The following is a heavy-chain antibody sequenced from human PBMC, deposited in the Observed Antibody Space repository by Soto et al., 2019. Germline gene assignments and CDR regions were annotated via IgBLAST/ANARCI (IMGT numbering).Heavy chain of an antibody. D-gene: IGHD3-10*01. CDR1: GGSIRSRDYY. CDR3: ASIYGSGRNDY. V-gene: IGHV4-30-4*01. CDR2: IYYSGSI. J-gene: IGHJ4*02. Sequence: SETLSPTGTVSGGSIRSRDYYWSWSRQHAGKGPEWIGYIYYSGSIYYNPSPKSRLTISVDTSKNQFPLTLSSVTDAGTALYYCASIYGSGRNDYWGQGTLVTLSS.